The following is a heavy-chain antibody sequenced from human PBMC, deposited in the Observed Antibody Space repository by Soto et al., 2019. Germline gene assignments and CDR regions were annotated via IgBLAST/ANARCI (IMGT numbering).Heavy chain of an antibody. CDR3: ARVTEAGYGMDV. CDR2: ISYSGKTI. Sequence: QVQLVESGGGLVKPGGSLRLSCVVSGFTFSDYYMSWVRQAPGKGLEWVSYISYSGKTIYYADSVKGRFTISRDNAKNSLYLHMNSLRAEDTAVHYCARVTEAGYGMDVLGQGTTVTVSS. J-gene: IGHJ6*02. CDR1: GFTFSDYY. V-gene: IGHV3-11*01.